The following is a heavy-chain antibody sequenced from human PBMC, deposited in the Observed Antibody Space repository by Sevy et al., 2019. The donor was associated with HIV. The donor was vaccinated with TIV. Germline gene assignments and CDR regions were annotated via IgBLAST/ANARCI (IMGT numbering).Heavy chain of an antibody. J-gene: IGHJ3*01. D-gene: IGHD3-10*01. CDR2: ISYSSNYI. V-gene: IGHV3-21*01. Sequence: RGSLRLSCTASGFSFSTYMMNWVRQAPGKGLEWVASISYSSNYIYYADSLKGRFTISRDNAKNSLFPQMNSLRAEDTAVYYCARPYGSGSWEAFDVWGQGTMVTVSS. CDR3: ARPYGSGSWEAFDV. CDR1: GFSFSTYM.